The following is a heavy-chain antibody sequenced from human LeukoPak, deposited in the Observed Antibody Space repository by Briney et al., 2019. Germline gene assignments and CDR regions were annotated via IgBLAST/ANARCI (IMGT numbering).Heavy chain of an antibody. Sequence: SETLSLTCTVSGGSISSYYWNWIRQPPGKGLEWIGYIYYSGSTNYNPSLKSRVTVSVDTSKNQFSLKLSSVTAADTAVYYCARGGWYPESFQHWGQGALVTVSS. CDR3: ARGGWYPESFQH. CDR1: GGSISSYY. D-gene: IGHD6-19*01. J-gene: IGHJ1*01. CDR2: IYYSGST. V-gene: IGHV4-59*01.